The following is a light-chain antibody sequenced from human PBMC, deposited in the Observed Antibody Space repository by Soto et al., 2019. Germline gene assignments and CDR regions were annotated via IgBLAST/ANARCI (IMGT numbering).Light chain of an antibody. CDR3: QQYENLPT. Sequence: DIQMTRCPSSLSTSLLYRVTITFRASQSISSYLNWYQQKPGKAPKLLIYAASSLQSGVPSRFRGSGSGTDFTFPISRLQPEDIATYYCQQYENLPTFGQGTRLEIK. J-gene: IGKJ5*01. V-gene: IGKV1-33*01. CDR2: AAS. CDR1: QSISSY.